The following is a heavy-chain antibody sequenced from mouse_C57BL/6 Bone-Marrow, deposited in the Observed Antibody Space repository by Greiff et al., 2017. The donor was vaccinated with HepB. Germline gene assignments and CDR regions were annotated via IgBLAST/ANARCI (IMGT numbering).Heavy chain of an antibody. CDR2: IDPSDSYT. CDR1: GYTFTSYW. J-gene: IGHJ4*01. D-gene: IGHD2-3*01. CDR3: ASDGYPYYYAMDY. V-gene: IGHV1-59*01. Sequence: VQLQQPGAELVRPGTSVKLSCKASGYTFTSYWMHWVKQRPGQGLEWIGVIDPSDSYTNYNQKFKGKATLTVDTSSRTAYMQLSSLTSEDSAVYYCASDGYPYYYAMDYWGQGTSVTVSS.